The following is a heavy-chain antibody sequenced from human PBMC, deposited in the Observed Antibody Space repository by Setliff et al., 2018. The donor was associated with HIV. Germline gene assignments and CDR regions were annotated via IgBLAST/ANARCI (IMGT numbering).Heavy chain of an antibody. D-gene: IGHD6-19*01. J-gene: IGHJ3*02. V-gene: IGHV1-2*06. CDR1: GYTFTGYY. CDR2: INPNSGGT. CDR3: ATHSSGWHFRAFDI. Sequence: ASVKVSCKASGYTFTGYYMHWVRQAPGHGLEWMGRINPNSGGTNYAQKFQGRVTMTRDTSISTAYMELSRLRSDDTAVYYCATHSSGWHFRAFDIWGQGTMVTVSS.